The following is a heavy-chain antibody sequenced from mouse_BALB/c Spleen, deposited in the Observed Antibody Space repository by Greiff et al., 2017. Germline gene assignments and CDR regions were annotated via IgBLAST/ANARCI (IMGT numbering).Heavy chain of an antibody. V-gene: IGHV1S56*01. D-gene: IGHD1-1*01. CDR3: ARSDYYGSDWCFDD. CDR2: IYPGDGST. J-gene: IGHJ1*01. Sequence: QVQLQQSGPELVKPGALVKLSCKASGYTFTSYDINWVHQRPGQGLEWIGRIYPGDGSTQYTEKFKGGATLTADKSSSTAYMQLSSLTTENSAVYFCARSDYYGSDWCFDDWGEGTTVTVSA. CDR1: GYTFTSYD.